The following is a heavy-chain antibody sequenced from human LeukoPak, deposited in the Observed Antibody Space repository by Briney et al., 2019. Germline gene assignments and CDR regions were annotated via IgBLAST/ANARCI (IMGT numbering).Heavy chain of an antibody. CDR2: IYTSGST. CDR3: ARGYDFWPLYYYYMDV. V-gene: IGHV4-61*02. J-gene: IGHJ6*03. D-gene: IGHD3-3*01. Sequence: SQTLSLTCTVSGGSISSGSYYWSWIRQPAGKGLEWIGRIYTSGSTNYNPSLKSRVTISVDTSKNQFSLKLSSVTAADTAVYYCARGYDFWPLYYYYMDVWGKGTTVTVSS. CDR1: GGSISSGSYY.